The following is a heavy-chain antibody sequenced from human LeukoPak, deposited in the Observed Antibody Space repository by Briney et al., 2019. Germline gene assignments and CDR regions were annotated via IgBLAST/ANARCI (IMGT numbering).Heavy chain of an antibody. V-gene: IGHV3-48*03. CDR3: ASGIRERGFDS. D-gene: IGHD1-1*01. CDR2: ISPTGGAI. J-gene: IGHJ4*02. CDR1: GFTFSSYE. Sequence: GGSLRLSYAASGFTFSSYEMNWVRQAPGRGLEWVSSISPTGGAIFYADSVRGRFTISRDSAKSSLFLQMNSLKAEDTALYFCASGIRERGFDSWGQGTLVTVSS.